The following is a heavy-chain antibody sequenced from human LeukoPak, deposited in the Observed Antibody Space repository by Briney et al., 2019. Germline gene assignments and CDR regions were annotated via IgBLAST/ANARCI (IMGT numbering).Heavy chain of an antibody. V-gene: IGHV3-21*01. CDR1: GFAFSSYS. Sequence: GYLRLSCAASGFAFSSYSMNWVRQAPGKGLEWVSSISSSSSYIYYADSVKGRFTISRDNAKNSLYLQMNSLRAEDTAVYYCASGSSGWYMGSDYWGQGTLVTVSS. D-gene: IGHD6-19*01. CDR3: ASGSSGWYMGSDY. J-gene: IGHJ4*02. CDR2: ISSSSSYI.